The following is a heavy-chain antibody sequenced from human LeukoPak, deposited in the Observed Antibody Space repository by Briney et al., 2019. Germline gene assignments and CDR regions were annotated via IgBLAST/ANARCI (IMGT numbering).Heavy chain of an antibody. Sequence: PSETLSLTCTVSGGSISSSSYSWGWIRQPPGKGLEWIGNIYYSGTTYYNPSLKSRVTVSVDTSKNQFSLKLSSVTAADTAVYYCVRGSTLRHYQYWGQGTLVTVSS. CDR3: VRGSTLRHYQY. J-gene: IGHJ4*02. CDR1: GGSISSSSYS. V-gene: IGHV4-39*01. CDR2: IYYSGTT. D-gene: IGHD3-16*01.